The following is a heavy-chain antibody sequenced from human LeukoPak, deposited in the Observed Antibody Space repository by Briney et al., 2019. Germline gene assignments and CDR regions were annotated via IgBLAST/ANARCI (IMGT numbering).Heavy chain of an antibody. Sequence: GSLRLSCAASGFTFSDYYWGWIRQPPGKGLEWIGSIYYSGSTYYNPSLKSRVTISVDTSKNQFSLKLSSVTAADTAVYYCARVISGMVTAPDYWGQGTLVTVSS. CDR2: IYYSGST. CDR1: GFTFSDYY. J-gene: IGHJ4*02. V-gene: IGHV4-38-2*01. CDR3: ARVISGMVTAPDY. D-gene: IGHD2-21*02.